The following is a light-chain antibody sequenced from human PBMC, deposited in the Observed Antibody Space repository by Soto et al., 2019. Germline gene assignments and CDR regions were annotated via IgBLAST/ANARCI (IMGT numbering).Light chain of an antibody. CDR3: QQYNIYPLT. CDR1: QDINSW. CDR2: AAS. J-gene: IGKJ4*01. Sequence: DVQMTQSPSSLSASVGDRVTITCRASQDINSWLAWYQQKPGKAPKYLIHAASSLQTGVPSRFSGSGPGTDFTLTISRLQPEHSQPYYCQQYNIYPLTFRGGTKVEIK. V-gene: IGKV1D-16*01.